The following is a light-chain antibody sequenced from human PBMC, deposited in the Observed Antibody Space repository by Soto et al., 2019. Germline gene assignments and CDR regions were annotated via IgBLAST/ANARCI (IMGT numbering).Light chain of an antibody. CDR1: QSISSW. J-gene: IGKJ1*01. Sequence: DIQMTQSPSTLSASVGDRVTITCRASQSISSWLAWYQQKPGKAPKLLIYDASSLESGVPSRFSGSGSGTEFTLTISSLQPDDFATYYCKHYNSYSTPFGQGTKVEIK. CDR3: KHYNSYSTP. V-gene: IGKV1-5*01. CDR2: DAS.